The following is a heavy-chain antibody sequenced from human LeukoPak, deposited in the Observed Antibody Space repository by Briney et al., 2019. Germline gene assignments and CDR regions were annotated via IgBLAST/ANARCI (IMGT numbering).Heavy chain of an antibody. CDR3: ARESFEWELLKDY. CDR2: ISSSGSTI. CDR1: GFTFSDYY. D-gene: IGHD1-26*01. V-gene: IGHV3-11*04. Sequence: GGSLRLSCAASGFTFSDYYMSWIRQAPGKGLEWVSYISSSGSTIYYADSVKGRFTISRDNAKISLYLQMNSLRAEDTAVYYCARESFEWELLKDYWGQGTLVTVSS. J-gene: IGHJ4*02.